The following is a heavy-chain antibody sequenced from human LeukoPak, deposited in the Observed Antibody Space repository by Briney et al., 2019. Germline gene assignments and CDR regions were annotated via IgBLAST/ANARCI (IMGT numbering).Heavy chain of an antibody. J-gene: IGHJ4*02. CDR3: ARVKRKYQLLKPLHETPSHYFDY. D-gene: IGHD2-2*01. CDR1: GGSISSYY. V-gene: IGHV4-59*01. Sequence: SETLSLTCTVSGGSISSYYWSWIRQPPGKGLEWIGYIYYSGSTNYNPSLKSRVTISVDTSKNQFSLKLSSVTAADTAMYYCARVKRKYQLLKPLHETPSHYFDYWGQGTLVTVSS. CDR2: IYYSGST.